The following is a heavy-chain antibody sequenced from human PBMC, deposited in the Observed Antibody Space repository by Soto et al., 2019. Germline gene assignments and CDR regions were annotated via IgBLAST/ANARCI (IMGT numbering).Heavy chain of an antibody. Sequence: ASVKVSCKASGGTFSSYSFSWVRQAPGQGLEWMGGITPIFGTVHYAQNFRGRVTITADKSTSIVHMELSSLRSGDTAVFYCAREGDSYYYDSSGYQGGAFDIWGQGTMVTVSS. CDR2: ITPIFGTV. CDR1: GGTFSSYS. D-gene: IGHD3-22*01. V-gene: IGHV1-69*06. J-gene: IGHJ3*02. CDR3: AREGDSYYYDSSGYQGGAFDI.